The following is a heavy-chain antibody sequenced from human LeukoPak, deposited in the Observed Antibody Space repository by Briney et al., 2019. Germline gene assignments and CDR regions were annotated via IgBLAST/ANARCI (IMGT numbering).Heavy chain of an antibody. CDR2: ISSSGSTI. CDR1: GFTFSDYY. D-gene: IGHD4-11*01. J-gene: IGHJ6*03. V-gene: IGHV3-11*04. CDR3: ARDAPMTTVTYYYMDV. Sequence: GXXLRLSCAASGFTFSDYYMSWIRQAPGKGLEWVSYISSSGSTIYYADSVKGRFTISRDNAKNSLYLQMNSLRAEDTAVYYCARDAPMTTVTYYYMDVWGKGTTVTVSS.